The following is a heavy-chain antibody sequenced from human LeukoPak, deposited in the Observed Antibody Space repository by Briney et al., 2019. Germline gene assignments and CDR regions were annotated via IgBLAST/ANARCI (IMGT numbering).Heavy chain of an antibody. Sequence: SQTLPLTCTVSGGSISSGGYYWSWIRQHPGKGLEWIGYIYYSGSTCYNPSLKSRVTISVDTSKNQFSLKLSSVTAADTAVYYCASDFYGSGSRWGQGTLVTVSP. V-gene: IGHV4-31*03. CDR2: IYYSGST. J-gene: IGHJ4*02. D-gene: IGHD3-10*01. CDR3: ASDFYGSGSR. CDR1: GGSISSGGYY.